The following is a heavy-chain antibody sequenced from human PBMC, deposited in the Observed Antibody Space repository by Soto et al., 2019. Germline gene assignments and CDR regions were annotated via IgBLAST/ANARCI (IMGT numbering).Heavy chain of an antibody. D-gene: IGHD6-19*01. CDR2: INPNSGGT. Sequence: ASVKVSCKASGYTFTGYYMHWVRQAPGQGLEWMGWINPNSGGTNYAQKFQGRVTMTRDTSISTAYMELSRLRSDDTAVYYCARDGGKRAVAQSLFGYWGQGTLVTVSS. CDR1: GYTFTGYY. V-gene: IGHV1-2*02. CDR3: ARDGGKRAVAQSLFGY. J-gene: IGHJ4*02.